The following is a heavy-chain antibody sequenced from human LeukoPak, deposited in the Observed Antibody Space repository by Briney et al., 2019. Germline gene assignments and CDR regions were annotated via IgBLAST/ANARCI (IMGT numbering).Heavy chain of an antibody. V-gene: IGHV4-59*08. CDR3: ARHWVSSESPYSFDV. Sequence: SETLSLTCTVSTGSISSYYGSWIRQPPGKTLEWIGYIYYSGSANYNPSLKSRVTVSVDTSKNQFSLKLTSVTAADTAVYYCARHWVSSESPYSFDVRRQWTMVTVSS. D-gene: IGHD1-26*01. J-gene: IGHJ3*01. CDR1: TGSISSYY. CDR2: IYYSGSA.